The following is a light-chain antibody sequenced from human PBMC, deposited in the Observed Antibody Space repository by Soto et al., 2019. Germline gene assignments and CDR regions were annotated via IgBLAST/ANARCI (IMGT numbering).Light chain of an antibody. Sequence: DIQITQFPSTLSASVGDRVTITCRASQSVDTWLAWYQQKPGKAPSLLIYRASSLESGVPSRFSGSGSGTEFTLTIRSLQPDDFATYYCQQYNNYPRTFGQGTKVEVK. CDR3: QQYNNYPRT. J-gene: IGKJ1*01. V-gene: IGKV1-5*03. CDR2: RAS. CDR1: QSVDTW.